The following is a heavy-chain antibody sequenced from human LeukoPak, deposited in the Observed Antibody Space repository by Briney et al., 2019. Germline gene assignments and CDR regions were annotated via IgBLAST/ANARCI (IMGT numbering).Heavy chain of an antibody. Sequence: GGSLRLSCAAAGFTFNSYGMHWIRQAPGKGVEGVAVIWSDGSNEYYAESLRGRFTISRDNSKDTVYLQLNSLRVEDTAVYYCARRSSGTYGFDCWGQGTLVTVST. CDR2: IWSDGSNE. V-gene: IGHV3-33*01. J-gene: IGHJ4*02. CDR3: ARRSSGTYGFDC. CDR1: GFTFNSYG. D-gene: IGHD1-26*01.